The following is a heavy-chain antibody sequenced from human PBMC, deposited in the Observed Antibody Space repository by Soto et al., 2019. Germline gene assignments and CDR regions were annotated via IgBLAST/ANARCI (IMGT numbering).Heavy chain of an antibody. CDR1: GFTFSSYA. D-gene: IGHD1-1*01. CDR2: ISGSGGST. Sequence: PGGSLRLSCVASGFTFSSYAMSWVRQAPGKGLEWVSAISGSGGSTYYADSVKGRVTISRDNSKNTPYLQMNSLRAEDTTLYYYASNGAVPPGYYYMDVWGKGTTVTVSS. V-gene: IGHV3-23*01. J-gene: IGHJ6*03. CDR3: ASNGAVPPGYYYMDV.